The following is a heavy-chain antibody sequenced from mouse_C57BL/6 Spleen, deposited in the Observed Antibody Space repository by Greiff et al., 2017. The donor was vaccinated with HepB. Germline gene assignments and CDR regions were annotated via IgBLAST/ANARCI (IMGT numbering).Heavy chain of an antibody. V-gene: IGHV5-16*01. J-gene: IGHJ4*01. CDR1: GFTFSDYY. Sequence: DVMLVESEGGLVQPGSSMKLSCTASGFTFSDYYMAWVRQVPEKGLEWVANIKYDGSSTYYLDSLKSRFIISRDNAKNILYLQMSSLKSEDTATYYCARLYYYAMDYWGQGTSVTVSS. CDR3: ARLYYYAMDY. CDR2: IKYDGSST.